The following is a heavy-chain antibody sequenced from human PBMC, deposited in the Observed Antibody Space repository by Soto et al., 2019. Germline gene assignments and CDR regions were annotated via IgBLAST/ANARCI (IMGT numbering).Heavy chain of an antibody. Sequence: QVQLVQSGAEVKKPGASVKVSCKASGYTFNDYYLHWVRQAPGQGLEWMGMINPSGGSTSYAQKFQGRVTMPRDTSPTTVYMEVSSLKSEDTAVYYCARPPFPGCLNAVCYPLDYWGQGTLVTVSS. J-gene: IGHJ4*02. V-gene: IGHV1-46*02. CDR2: INPSGGST. CDR1: GYTFNDYY. CDR3: ARPPFPGCLNAVCYPLDY. D-gene: IGHD2-8*01.